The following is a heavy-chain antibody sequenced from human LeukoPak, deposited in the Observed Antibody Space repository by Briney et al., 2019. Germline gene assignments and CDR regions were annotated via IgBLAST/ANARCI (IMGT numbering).Heavy chain of an antibody. J-gene: IGHJ6*02. CDR1: GFTFDDYA. CDR3: VKGRLARDYYYYYGMDV. CDR2: ISWNSGSI. V-gene: IGHV3-9*01. Sequence: GGSLRLSCAASGFTFDDYAMHWVRQVPGKGLEWVSGISWNSGSIGYADSVNGRFTISRDNAKNSLYLQMNSLRAEDTALYYCVKGRLARDYYYYYGMDVWGQGTTVTVSS. D-gene: IGHD3-9*01.